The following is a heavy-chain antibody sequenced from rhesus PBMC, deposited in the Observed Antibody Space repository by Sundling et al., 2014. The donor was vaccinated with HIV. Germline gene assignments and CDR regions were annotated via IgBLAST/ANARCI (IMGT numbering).Heavy chain of an antibody. J-gene: IGHJ4*01. V-gene: IGHV4-92*01. D-gene: IGHD5-12*01. CDR1: GGSISDSYR. Sequence: QVQLQESGPGLVKPSETLSLTCAVSGGSISDSYRWSWIRQPPGKGLEWIGHIHVNDGTTRYNPSLQSRVTISRDTSKNQFSLRLTSATVADTAVYYCARPREYRYNYDYWGQGLLVTVSS. CDR3: ARPREYRYNYDY. CDR2: IHVNDGTT.